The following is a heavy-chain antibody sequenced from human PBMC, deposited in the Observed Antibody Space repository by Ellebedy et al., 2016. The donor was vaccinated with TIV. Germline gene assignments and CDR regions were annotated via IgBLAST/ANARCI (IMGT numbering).Heavy chain of an antibody. CDR3: ARDGTYGSSSSSWFDP. CDR2: IYYSGST. J-gene: IGHJ5*02. D-gene: IGHD6-6*01. V-gene: IGHV4-59*12. Sequence: MPSETLSLTCTVSGGSISSYYWSWIRQPPGKGLEWIGYIYYSGSTNYNPSLKSRVTISVDTSKNQFSLKLSSVTAADTAVYYCARDGTYGSSSSSWFDPWGQGTLVTVSS. CDR1: GGSISSYY.